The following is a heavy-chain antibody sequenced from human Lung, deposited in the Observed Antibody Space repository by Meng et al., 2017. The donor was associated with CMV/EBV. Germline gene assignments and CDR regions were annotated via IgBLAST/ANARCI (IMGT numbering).Heavy chain of an antibody. J-gene: IGHJ4*02. CDR3: ASFPTPGKQWLVTDY. V-gene: IGHV4-4*02. CDR2: IYNNGST. D-gene: IGHD6-19*01. Sequence: LTSASVGGGISSSKWWCWVRRPPRTGLVWVGKIYNNGSTNNNPYPKRRVTISVDKSKNQFYLKLSFVTAAATAVYYCASFPTPGKQWLVTDYWGQGTLVTVSS. CDR1: GGGISSSKW.